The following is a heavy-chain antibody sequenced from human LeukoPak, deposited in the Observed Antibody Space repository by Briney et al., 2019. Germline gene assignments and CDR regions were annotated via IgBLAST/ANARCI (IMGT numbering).Heavy chain of an antibody. CDR3: AREVSPDAFDI. Sequence: SETLSLTCTVSGGSISSYYWSWIRQPSGKGLEWIGYIYYSGSTNYNPSLKSRVTISVDTSKNQFSLKLSSVTAVDTAVYYCAREVSPDAFDIWGQGTMVTVSS. CDR2: IYYSGST. V-gene: IGHV4-59*01. J-gene: IGHJ3*02. CDR1: GGSISSYY.